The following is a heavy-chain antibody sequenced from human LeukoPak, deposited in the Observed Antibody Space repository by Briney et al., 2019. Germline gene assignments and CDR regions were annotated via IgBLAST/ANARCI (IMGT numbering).Heavy chain of an antibody. CDR2: MNPNSGNT. J-gene: IGHJ4*02. CDR3: ARGQTTYYYDSSGWN. Sequence: GASVKVSCKASGYTFTSYDINWVRQATGQGLEWMGWMNPNSGNTGYAQKFQGRVTMTRNTSISTAYMELSSLRSEDTAVYYCARGQTTYYYDSSGWNWGQGTLVTVSS. CDR1: GYTFTSYD. D-gene: IGHD3-22*01. V-gene: IGHV1-8*01.